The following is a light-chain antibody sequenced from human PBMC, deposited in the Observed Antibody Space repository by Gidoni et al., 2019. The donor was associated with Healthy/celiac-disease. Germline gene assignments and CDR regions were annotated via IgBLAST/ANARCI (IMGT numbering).Light chain of an antibody. CDR2: GAS. CDR1: QSVSSSY. V-gene: IGKV3-20*01. CDR3: QQYGSSPRT. Sequence: EIVLTQSPGTLSLSPGERATLSCRASQSVSSSYLAWYQQKPGQAPRILIYGASSRATLTISRLEPEDFAVYYCQQYGSSPRTFGQGTKVEIK. J-gene: IGKJ1*01.